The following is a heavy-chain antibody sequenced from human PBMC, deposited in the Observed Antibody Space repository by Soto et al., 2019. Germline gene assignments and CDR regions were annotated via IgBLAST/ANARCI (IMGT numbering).Heavy chain of an antibody. CDR2: INPSGGST. V-gene: IGHV1-46*01. CDR3: ARDQRITGTIDYYYGMDV. D-gene: IGHD1-20*01. Sequence: ASVKVSCKASGYAFTSYYMHWVRQAPGQGLEWMGIINPSGGSTSYAQKFQGRVTMTRDTSTSTVYMELSSLRSEDTAVYYCARDQRITGTIDYYYGMDVWGQRTTVTVS. CDR1: GYAFTSYY. J-gene: IGHJ6*02.